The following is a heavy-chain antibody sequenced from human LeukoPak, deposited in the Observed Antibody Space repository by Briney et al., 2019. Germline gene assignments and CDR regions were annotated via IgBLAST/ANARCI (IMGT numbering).Heavy chain of an antibody. V-gene: IGHV4-39*07. D-gene: IGHD6-19*01. CDR3: ARLGAVAGTGRDY. CDR1: GGSISSSSYY. Sequence: PSETLSLTCTVSGGSISSSSYYWGWIRQPPGKGLEWIGSIYYSGSTYYNPSLKSRVTISVDTSKNQFSLKLSSVTAADTAVYYCARLGAVAGTGRDYWGQGTLVTVSS. J-gene: IGHJ4*02. CDR2: IYYSGST.